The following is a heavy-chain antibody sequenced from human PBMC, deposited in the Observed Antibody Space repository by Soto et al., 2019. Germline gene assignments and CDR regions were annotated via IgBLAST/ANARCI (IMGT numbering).Heavy chain of an antibody. Sequence: GGSLRLSCAASGFAFSSYGMNWVRQAPGKGPEWVSFVSSSGSAVYYADSVKGRFTISRDNAKNLLYLQMNSLRAEDTAIYYCARDHYGDYILDYWGQGTLVTVSS. J-gene: IGHJ4*02. CDR2: VSSSGSAV. V-gene: IGHV3-48*01. D-gene: IGHD4-17*01. CDR1: GFAFSSYG. CDR3: ARDHYGDYILDY.